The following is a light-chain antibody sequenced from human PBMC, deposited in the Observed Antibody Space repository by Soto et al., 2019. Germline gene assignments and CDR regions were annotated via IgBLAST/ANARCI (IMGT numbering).Light chain of an antibody. CDR1: QTISSW. V-gene: IGKV1-12*01. CDR2: AAS. Sequence: DIPMTQSPSTLSGSVGDRVTITCRASQTISSWLAWYQQKPGKAPKLLIYAASSLQSGVPSRFRGSGSGTDFTLTISSLQPEDFATYYCQQANSFPITFGQGTRLEIK. CDR3: QQANSFPIT. J-gene: IGKJ5*01.